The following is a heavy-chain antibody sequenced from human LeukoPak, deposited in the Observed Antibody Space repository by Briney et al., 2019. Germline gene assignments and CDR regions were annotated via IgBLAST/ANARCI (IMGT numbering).Heavy chain of an antibody. CDR3: ARRNYDHYYYYYMDV. V-gene: IGHV4-4*07. CDR1: GGSISRFY. J-gene: IGHJ6*03. CDR2: VYTSGNT. D-gene: IGHD4-11*01. Sequence: SETLSLTCTVSGGSISRFYWSWIRQPAGKGLEWIGRVYTSGNTNYNPSLKSRVTMSVDTSKNQFSLKLSSVTAADTAVYYCARRNYDHYYYYYMDVWGKGTTVTVSS.